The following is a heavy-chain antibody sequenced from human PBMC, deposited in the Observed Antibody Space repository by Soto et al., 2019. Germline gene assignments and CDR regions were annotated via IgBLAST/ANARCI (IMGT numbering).Heavy chain of an antibody. CDR1: GFTFSSYG. J-gene: IGHJ5*02. CDR3: ARGIAVIKRVRFDP. Sequence: GGSLRLSCAASGFTFSSYGMHWVRQAPGKGLEWVAVISYDGSNKYYADSVKGRFTISRDNSKNTLYLQMNSLRAEDTAVYYCARGIAVIKRVRFDPWGQGTLVTVSS. CDR2: ISYDGSNK. V-gene: IGHV3-30*03. D-gene: IGHD6-19*01.